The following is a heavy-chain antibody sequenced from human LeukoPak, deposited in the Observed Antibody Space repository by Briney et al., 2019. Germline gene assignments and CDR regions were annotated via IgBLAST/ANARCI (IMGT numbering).Heavy chain of an antibody. CDR2: ISGSGGST. J-gene: IGHJ4*02. CDR3: TQYSASGWWLIERHPTDY. D-gene: IGHD1-26*01. Sequence: GGSLRLSCAASGFMFKNYAMSWVRQAPGKGLEWVSVISGSGGSTNYADPVRGRLTISRDNSKNTLYLEMSRLRAEDTAVYYCTQYSASGWWLIERHPTDYWGQGTLVTVSS. V-gene: IGHV3-23*01. CDR1: GFMFKNYA.